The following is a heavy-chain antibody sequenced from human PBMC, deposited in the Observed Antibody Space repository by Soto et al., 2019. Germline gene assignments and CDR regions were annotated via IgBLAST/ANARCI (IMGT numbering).Heavy chain of an antibody. CDR3: ARAYYYDNSVYVPCDY. CDR1: GFTFSTYA. Sequence: PGGSLRLSCAASGFTFSTYAMSWVRQAPGKGLEWVSSISGSGGGTYYADSVKGRFTISRDNSKNTVFLQMNSLRAEDTAVYYCARAYYYDNSVYVPCDYWGQGTLVTVSS. CDR2: ISGSGGGT. J-gene: IGHJ4*02. D-gene: IGHD3-22*01. V-gene: IGHV3-23*01.